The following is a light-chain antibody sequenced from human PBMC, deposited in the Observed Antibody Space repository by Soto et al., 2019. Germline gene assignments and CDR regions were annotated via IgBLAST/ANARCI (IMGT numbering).Light chain of an antibody. CDR1: QSISIY. CDR3: QQSYSTPQT. J-gene: IGKJ1*01. CDR2: AAT. V-gene: IGKV1-39*01. Sequence: DIQMTQSPSSLSAFVGARVTIACRASQSISIYLNWYQQKPGKAPKLLIYAATRLQSGVPSRFSGSGSGTDFTLTISSLQPEDFATYYCQQSYSTPQTFGQGTKVEI.